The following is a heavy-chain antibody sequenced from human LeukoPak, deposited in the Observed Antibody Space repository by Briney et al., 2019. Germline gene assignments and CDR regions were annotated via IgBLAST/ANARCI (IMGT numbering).Heavy chain of an antibody. CDR3: AREAFIGDFDF. CDR2: ISSSGSTI. D-gene: IGHD2-21*01. Sequence: GGSLRLYCAASGFTFNSFSMNWVRQAPGKGLEWVSYISSSGSTIFYADSVKGRFTISRDIAKNSLYLQMNSLRAEDTAVYHCAREAFIGDFDFWGQGTLVTVSS. V-gene: IGHV3-48*04. J-gene: IGHJ4*02. CDR1: GFTFNSFS.